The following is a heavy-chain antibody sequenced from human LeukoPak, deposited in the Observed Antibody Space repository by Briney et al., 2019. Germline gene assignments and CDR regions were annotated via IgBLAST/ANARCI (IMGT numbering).Heavy chain of an antibody. CDR2: IYYSGST. CDR1: GGSISSYY. Sequence: PSETLSLTCTVSGGSISSYYWSWIRQPPGKGLEWIGYIYYSGSTNYNPSLKSRVTISVDTSKNQFSLKLSSVTAADTAVYYCARGDYPYFDYWGQGTLVTVSS. V-gene: IGHV4-59*01. CDR3: ARGDYPYFDY. J-gene: IGHJ4*02. D-gene: IGHD4-17*01.